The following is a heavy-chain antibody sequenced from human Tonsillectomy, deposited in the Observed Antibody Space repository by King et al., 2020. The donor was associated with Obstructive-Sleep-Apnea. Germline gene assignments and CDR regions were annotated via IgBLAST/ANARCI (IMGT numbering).Heavy chain of an antibody. CDR2: IYWDDDK. Sequence: ITLKESGPTLVKPTQTLTLTCTFSGFLLSTSEVGVGWIRQPPGKALEWLALIYWDDDKRYSPSLKSRLTITKDTSKNQVGLTMTHMDLVDTGKYYCTPTYSSHWYGWFDPWGQGTLVTVSS. J-gene: IGHJ5*02. D-gene: IGHD6-13*01. V-gene: IGHV2-5*02. CDR3: TPTYSSHWYGWFDP. CDR1: GFLLSTSEVG.